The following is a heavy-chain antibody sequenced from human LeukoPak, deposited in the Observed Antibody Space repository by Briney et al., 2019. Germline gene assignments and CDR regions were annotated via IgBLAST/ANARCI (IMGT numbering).Heavy chain of an antibody. CDR2: IIPIFGTA. CDR3: ARERPGIAAAGHFDY. J-gene: IGHJ4*02. D-gene: IGHD6-13*01. CDR1: GGTFSSYA. V-gene: IGHV1-69*06. Sequence: GASVKVSCKASGGTFSSYAISWVRQAPGQGLEWMGGIIPIFGTANYAQKFQGRVTITADKSTSTAYMELSSLRSEDTAVYYCARERPGIAAAGHFDYWGQGTLVTVSS.